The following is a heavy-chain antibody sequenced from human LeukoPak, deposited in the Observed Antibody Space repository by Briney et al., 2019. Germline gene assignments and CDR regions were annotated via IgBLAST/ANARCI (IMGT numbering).Heavy chain of an antibody. D-gene: IGHD7-27*01. CDR2: INPNTGAT. V-gene: IGHV1-2*02. Sequence: ASVKVSCKASGYTFTAYYMNWVRQAPGQGLEWMGWINPNTGATNYAQKFQGRVTMTRDTSISTAYTELSRLRSDDTAVYYCARDQTGDGFDCWGQGTLVTVSS. CDR3: ARDQTGDGFDC. J-gene: IGHJ4*02. CDR1: GYTFTAYY.